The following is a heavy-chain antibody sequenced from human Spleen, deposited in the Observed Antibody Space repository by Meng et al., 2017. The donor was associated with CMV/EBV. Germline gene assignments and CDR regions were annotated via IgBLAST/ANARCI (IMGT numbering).Heavy chain of an antibody. V-gene: IGHV4-59*01. CDR3: ARVTRSNFYGERFDP. J-gene: IGHJ5*02. Sequence: SETLSLTCSVSGGSISGYYWTWIRQPPGKGLEWIGYISYSGSTTYNPSLKSRVTQSVDTSKNQFSLELTSVTAADTAIYYCARVTRSNFYGERFDPWGQGTLVTVSS. D-gene: IGHD3-10*01. CDR2: ISYSGST. CDR1: GGSISGYY.